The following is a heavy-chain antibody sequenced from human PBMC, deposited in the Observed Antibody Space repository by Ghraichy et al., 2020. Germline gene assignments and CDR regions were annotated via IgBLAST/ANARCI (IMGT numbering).Heavy chain of an antibody. J-gene: IGHJ4*02. V-gene: IGHV3-23*01. CDR3: AKGGYCSGGSCYPTI. D-gene: IGHD2-15*01. CDR2: ISGSGGST. CDR1: GFTFSSYA. Sequence: GESLNISCAASGFTFSSYAMSWVRQAPGKGLEWVSAISGSGGSTYYADSVKGRFTISRDNSKNTLYLQMNSLRAEDTAVDYCAKGGYCSGGSCYPTIWGQGTLVTVSS.